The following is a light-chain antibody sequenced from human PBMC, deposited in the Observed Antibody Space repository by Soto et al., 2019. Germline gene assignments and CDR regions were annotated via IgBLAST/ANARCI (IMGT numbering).Light chain of an antibody. J-gene: IGLJ1*01. Sequence: QSALTQPRSVSGSPGQSVTISCTGTSSDVGGYNYVSWYQQHPGKAPKLMIYDVSKRPSGVPDRFSGSKSGNTASLTRSGLQDEDESDYYCCSYAGSYTYVFGTGTKLTVL. CDR2: DVS. V-gene: IGLV2-11*01. CDR3: CSYAGSYTYV. CDR1: SSDVGGYNY.